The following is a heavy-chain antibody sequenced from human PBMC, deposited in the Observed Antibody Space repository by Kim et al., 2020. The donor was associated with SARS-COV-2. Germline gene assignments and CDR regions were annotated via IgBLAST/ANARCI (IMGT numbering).Heavy chain of an antibody. CDR3: ARDTSSWFTANLDY. D-gene: IGHD6-13*01. CDR2: IGSSSSPI. CDR1: GFIFSTYD. Sequence: GGSLRLSCAASGFIFSTYDMNWVRQAPGKGLEWISHIGSSSSPIYYADSVKGRFTVSRDNAKSSVFLQMKSLRVEDTAVYYCARDTSSWFTANLDYWGQGVLVTVSS. J-gene: IGHJ4*02. V-gene: IGHV3-48*03.